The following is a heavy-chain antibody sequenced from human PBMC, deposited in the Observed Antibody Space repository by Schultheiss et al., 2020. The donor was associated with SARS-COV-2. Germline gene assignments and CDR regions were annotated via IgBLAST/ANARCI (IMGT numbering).Heavy chain of an antibody. D-gene: IGHD3-10*01. Sequence: GESLKISCAASGFTFSSYAMTWVRQLPGKRLEWVASISGSGSGIYYADSVKGRFTISRDKSKSTLDLHMNNLRVEDTAVYYCAKGGDSLVRGVNDAFEIWGQGTMVTVSS. J-gene: IGHJ3*02. CDR3: AKGGDSLVRGVNDAFEI. CDR2: ISGSGSGI. V-gene: IGHV3-23*01. CDR1: GFTFSSYA.